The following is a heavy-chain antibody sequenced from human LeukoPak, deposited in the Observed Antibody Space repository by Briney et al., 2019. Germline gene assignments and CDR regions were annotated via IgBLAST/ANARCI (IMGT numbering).Heavy chain of an antibody. Sequence: PGGSLRLSCAASGFTFSSYAMSWVRQAPGKGLEWVSAISGSGGSTYYADSVKGRFAISRDSSKNTLYLQMNSLRAEDTAVYYCAKAPGQVVVIAILYYFDYWGQGTLVTVSS. CDR2: ISGSGGST. CDR1: GFTFSSYA. D-gene: IGHD2-21*01. CDR3: AKAPGQVVVIAILYYFDY. J-gene: IGHJ4*02. V-gene: IGHV3-23*01.